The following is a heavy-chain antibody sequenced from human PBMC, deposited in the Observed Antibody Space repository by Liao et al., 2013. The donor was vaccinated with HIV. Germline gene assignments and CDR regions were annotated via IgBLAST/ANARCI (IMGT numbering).Heavy chain of an antibody. Sequence: QVQLQESGPGLVKPWETLSLSCTVSGDSVSSDYWSWIRQSPGKGLEWIGYIYKGVSTNYNPSFEGRITISADTSKNQFSLKLTSVTAADTAVYFCVRDGRYYSATTGHYRVLIFGVQGALVIVSS. J-gene: IGHJ4*02. CDR1: GDSVSSDY. D-gene: IGHD3-9*01. CDR3: VRDGRYYSATTGHYRVLIF. CDR2: IYKGVST. V-gene: IGHV4-59*02.